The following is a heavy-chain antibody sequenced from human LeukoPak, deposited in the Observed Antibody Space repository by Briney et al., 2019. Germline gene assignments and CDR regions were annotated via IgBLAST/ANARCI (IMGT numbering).Heavy chain of an antibody. CDR2: IYPNSGGT. J-gene: IGHJ4*02. D-gene: IGHD6-13*01. Sequence: ASVKVSCKASGYTFTDRYIHWVRQAPGQGLEWMGWIYPNSGGTNFAQNFQGRVTMTRDTSISTAYMELSRLRSDDTAVYYCARDQGGYYSSSWVFDYWGQGTLVTVSS. CDR3: ARDQGGYYSSSWVFDY. CDR1: GYTFTDRY. V-gene: IGHV1-2*02.